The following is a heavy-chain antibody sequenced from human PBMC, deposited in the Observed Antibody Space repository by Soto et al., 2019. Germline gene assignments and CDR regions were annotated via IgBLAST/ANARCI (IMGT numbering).Heavy chain of an antibody. Sequence: SETLSLTCAVYGGSFSGYYWSWIRQPPGKGLEWIGEINHSGSTNYNPSLKSRVTISVDTSKNQFSLKLSSVTAADTAVYYCARRPRYNWNYGPFYYYYGMDVWGQGTTVTVS. CDR3: ARRPRYNWNYGPFYYYYGMDV. CDR2: INHSGST. CDR1: GGSFSGYY. D-gene: IGHD1-7*01. V-gene: IGHV4-34*01. J-gene: IGHJ6*02.